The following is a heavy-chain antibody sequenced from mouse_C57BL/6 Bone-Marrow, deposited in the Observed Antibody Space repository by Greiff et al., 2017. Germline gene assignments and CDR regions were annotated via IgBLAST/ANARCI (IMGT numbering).Heavy chain of an antibody. CDR1: GYTFTSYW. CDR3: ALYYSNPYAMDY. V-gene: IGHV1-74*01. CDR2: IHPSDSDT. D-gene: IGHD2-5*01. Sequence: QVQLQQPGAELVKPGASVKVSCKASGYTFTSYWMHWVKQRPGQGLECIGRIHPSDSDTNYNQKFKGKATLTVDKSSSTAYMQLSSLTSEDSAVYYCALYYSNPYAMDYWGQGTSVTVSS. J-gene: IGHJ4*01.